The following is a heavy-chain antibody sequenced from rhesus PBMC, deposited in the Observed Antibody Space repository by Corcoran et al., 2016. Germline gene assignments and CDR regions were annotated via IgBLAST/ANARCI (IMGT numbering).Heavy chain of an antibody. Sequence: EVQLVQSGAEVKRPGESLKISCKTSGYSFTSYWISWVRQMPGKGLEWMGAIDPSDSDPIYHPSFQGKVTISADKSISTAYLQWSRLKASDTATYYCAKGKYLDWLSLKSYGLDSWGQGVVVTVSS. CDR3: AKGKYLDWLSLKSYGLDS. V-gene: IGHV5-20*01. CDR2: IDPSDSDP. J-gene: IGHJ6*01. D-gene: IGHD3-3*01. CDR1: GYSFTSYW.